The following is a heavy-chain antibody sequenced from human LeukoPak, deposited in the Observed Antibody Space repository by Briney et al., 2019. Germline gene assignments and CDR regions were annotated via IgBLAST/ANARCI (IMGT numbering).Heavy chain of an antibody. CDR1: GGSISNYY. D-gene: IGHD2-2*01. CDR2: IYYSGNT. CDR3: ARVRYCSTNRCYDREFDN. J-gene: IGHJ4*02. Sequence: SETLSLTCTVSGGSISNYYWSWIRQPPGKGLEWIGYIYYSGNTNYNPSLKSRVTISVNTSKNQFSLKLNSVTAADTAVYYCARVRYCSTNRCYDREFDNWGQGTLVTVSS. V-gene: IGHV4-59*01.